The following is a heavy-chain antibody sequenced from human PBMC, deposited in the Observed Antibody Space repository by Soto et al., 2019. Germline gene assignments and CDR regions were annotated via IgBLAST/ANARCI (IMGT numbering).Heavy chain of an antibody. CDR1: GFTFSSYG. D-gene: IGHD3-22*01. V-gene: IGHV3-33*01. J-gene: IGHJ4*02. Sequence: QVQLVESGGGVVQPGRSLRLSCAASGFTFSSYGMHWVRQAPGKGLEWVAVIWYDGSNKYYADSVKGRFTISRDNSKNTLYLQTNSLRAEDTAVYYCARDYDSSGYPRSYFDYWGQGTLVTVSS. CDR3: ARDYDSSGYPRSYFDY. CDR2: IWYDGSNK.